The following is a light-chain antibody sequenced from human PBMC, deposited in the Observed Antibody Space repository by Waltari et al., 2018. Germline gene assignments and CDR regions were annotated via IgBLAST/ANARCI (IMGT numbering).Light chain of an antibody. CDR3: ATWDDSLSGVV. V-gene: IGLV1-47*01. Sequence: QSVLTQPPSASGTPGQRVTISCSGSSSNIGGNYVYWYQQLPGTAPKLLIYRNYPRPLWFPAGFSGSTSGPSASLAISGLRSEDEADYFCATWDDSLSGVVFGGGTKVTVL. CDR1: SSNIGGNY. CDR2: RNY. J-gene: IGLJ2*01.